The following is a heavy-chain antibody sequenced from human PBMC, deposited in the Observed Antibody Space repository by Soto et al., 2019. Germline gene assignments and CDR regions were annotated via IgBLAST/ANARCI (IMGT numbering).Heavy chain of an antibody. V-gene: IGHV1-69*12. CDR3: ARDAAVAGISIFDY. CDR1: GGTFSSYA. Sequence: QVQLVQSGAEVKKPGSSVKVSCKASGGTFSSYAISWVRQAPGQGLEWMGGIIPIFGTANYAQKFQGRVTTTADDATSTAYMELSSLRSEDTAVYYCARDAAVAGISIFDYWGQGTLVTVSS. J-gene: IGHJ4*02. D-gene: IGHD6-19*01. CDR2: IIPIFGTA.